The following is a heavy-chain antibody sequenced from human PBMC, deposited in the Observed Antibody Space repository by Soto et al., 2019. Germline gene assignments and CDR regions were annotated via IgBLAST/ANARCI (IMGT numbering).Heavy chain of an antibody. Sequence: TGGSLRLSCAASGFTFSSYEMNWVRQAPGKGLEWVSYISSSGSTIYYADSVKGRFTISRDNAKNSLYLQMNSLRAEDTAVYYCARFGGSASSNWGQGTLVTVSS. J-gene: IGHJ4*02. D-gene: IGHD3-16*01. CDR3: ARFGGSASSN. V-gene: IGHV3-48*03. CDR1: GFTFSSYE. CDR2: ISSSGSTI.